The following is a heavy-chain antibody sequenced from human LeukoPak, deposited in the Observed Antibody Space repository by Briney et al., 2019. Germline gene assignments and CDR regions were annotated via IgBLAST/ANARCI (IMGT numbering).Heavy chain of an antibody. CDR1: GFTFSSYS. CDR3: ARDPALVGAYDAFDI. D-gene: IGHD1-26*01. CDR2: ISSSSSYI. J-gene: IGHJ3*02. V-gene: IGHV3-21*01. Sequence: GGPLRLSCAASGFTFSSYSMNWVRQAPGKGLEWVSSISSSSSYIYYADSVKGRFTISRDNAKNSLYLQMNSLRAEDTAVYYCARDPALVGAYDAFDIWGQGTMVTVSS.